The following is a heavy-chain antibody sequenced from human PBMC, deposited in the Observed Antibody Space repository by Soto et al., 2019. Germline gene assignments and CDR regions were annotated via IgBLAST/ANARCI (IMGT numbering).Heavy chain of an antibody. CDR2: IVVGSGST. J-gene: IGHJ5*02. Sequence: SVKVSCKASGFTFTSSAMQWVRQARGQRLEWIGWIVVGSGSTSYAQKFQGRVTMTRDTSTSTVYMELSSPRSEDTAVYYRARDGYNSNWFDPWGQGTLVTVSS. D-gene: IGHD5-12*01. V-gene: IGHV1-58*02. CDR3: ARDGYNSNWFDP. CDR1: GFTFTSSA.